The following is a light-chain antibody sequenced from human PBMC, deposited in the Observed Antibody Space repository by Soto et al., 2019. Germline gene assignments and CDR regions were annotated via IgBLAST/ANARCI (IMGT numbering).Light chain of an antibody. J-gene: IGKJ5*01. Sequence: DIQMTQSPSSLSSSVGDRVTITCRASQSISSYLNWYQQKPGKAPKLLIYAATSLKSRVPSRFSGSGSGTYFILTISSLQPDDFANYCWQHSYSTPITFGQGTRLEIK. CDR1: QSISSY. V-gene: IGKV1-39*01. CDR3: QHSYSTPIT. CDR2: AAT.